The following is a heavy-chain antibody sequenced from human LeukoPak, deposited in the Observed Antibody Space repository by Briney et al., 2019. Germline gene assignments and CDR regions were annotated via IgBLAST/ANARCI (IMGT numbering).Heavy chain of an antibody. CDR1: GYTCTGYY. J-gene: IGHJ6*03. V-gene: IGHV1-2*02. CDR3: ARVPYYYYYMDV. CDR2: INPNSGGT. Sequence: ASVKVSCKASGYTCTGYYMHWVRQAPGQGLEWMGWINPNSGGTNYAQKFQGRVTMTRDTSISTAYMELSRLRSDDTAVYYCARVPYYYYYMDVWGKGTTVTISS.